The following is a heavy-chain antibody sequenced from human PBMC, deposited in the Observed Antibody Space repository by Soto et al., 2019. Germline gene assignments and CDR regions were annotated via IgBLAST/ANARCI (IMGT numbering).Heavy chain of an antibody. D-gene: IGHD3-22*01. Sequence: PGGSLRLSCAASGFTFSSYGMHWVRQAPGKGLEWVAVISYDGSNKYYADSVKGRFTISRDNSKNTLYLQMNSLRAEDTAVYYCAKDRSGGHDSSGYYYPTPPDYWGQGTLVTVS. J-gene: IGHJ4*02. CDR3: AKDRSGGHDSSGYYYPTPPDY. CDR2: ISYDGSNK. CDR1: GFTFSSYG. V-gene: IGHV3-30*18.